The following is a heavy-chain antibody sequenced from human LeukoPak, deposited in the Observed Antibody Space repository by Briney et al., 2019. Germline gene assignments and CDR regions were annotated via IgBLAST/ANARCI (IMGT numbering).Heavy chain of an antibody. Sequence: PGGSLRLSCAASEFSVGSNYMTWVRQPPGKGLEWIGSIYYSGSTYYNPSLKSRVTISVDTSKNQFSLNLSSVTAADTAVYYCARDRTQWYSSNWYGPFDPWGQGTLVTVSS. J-gene: IGHJ5*02. CDR1: EFSVGSNY. V-gene: IGHV4-39*07. CDR3: ARDRTQWYSSNWYGPFDP. D-gene: IGHD6-19*01. CDR2: IYYSGST.